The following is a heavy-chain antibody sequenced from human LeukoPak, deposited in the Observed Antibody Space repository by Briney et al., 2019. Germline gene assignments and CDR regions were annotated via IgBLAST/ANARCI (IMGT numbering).Heavy chain of an antibody. CDR2: ISGNGGST. D-gene: IGHD6-19*01. Sequence: PGGSLRLSCAASGFTFSSYAMSWVRQAPGKGLEWVSAISGNGGSTYYADSVKGRFTISRDNSKNTLYLQMNSLRAEDTAVYYCAKAPGGGAVAGTGSDYWGQGTLVTVSS. CDR1: GFTFSSYA. J-gene: IGHJ4*02. CDR3: AKAPGGGAVAGTGSDY. V-gene: IGHV3-23*01.